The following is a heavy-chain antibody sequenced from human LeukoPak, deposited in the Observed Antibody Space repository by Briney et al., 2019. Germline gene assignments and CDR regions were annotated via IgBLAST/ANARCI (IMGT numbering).Heavy chain of an antibody. Sequence: SETLSLTCTVSGGSISSSSYYWGWIRQPPGKGLEWIGSIYYSGSTYYNPSLKSQVTISVDTSKNQFSLKLSSVTAADTAVYYCARGSYDSSGYYFPPGAFDIWGQGTMVTVSS. CDR2: IYYSGST. D-gene: IGHD3-22*01. V-gene: IGHV4-39*01. CDR1: GGSISSSSYY. J-gene: IGHJ3*02. CDR3: ARGSYDSSGYYFPPGAFDI.